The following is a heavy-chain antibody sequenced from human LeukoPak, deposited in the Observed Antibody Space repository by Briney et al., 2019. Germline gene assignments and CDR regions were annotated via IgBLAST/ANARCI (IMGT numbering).Heavy chain of an antibody. J-gene: IGHJ4*02. CDR2: INPSGGST. CDR3: ARDQGWEGIDY. D-gene: IGHD1-26*01. Sequence: ASVKVSCKASGYTFTSYYMHWVRQAPGQGLEWMGIINPSGGSTSYAQKFQGRVTMTRNTSISTAYMELSRLRSEDTAVYYCARDQGWEGIDYWGQGTLVTVSS. CDR1: GYTFTSYY. V-gene: IGHV1-46*01.